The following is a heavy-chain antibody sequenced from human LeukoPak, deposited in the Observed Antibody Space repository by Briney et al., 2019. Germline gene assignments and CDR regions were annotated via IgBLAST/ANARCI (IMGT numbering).Heavy chain of an antibody. V-gene: IGHV1-2*02. Sequence: ASVKVSCKASGYTFTGNYMHWVRQAPGQGLEYMGWINPNSGGTNYAQKFQGRVTMTRDTSISTAYMELSSLRSDDTAVYYCARANPSYGQHYWGQGTLVTVSS. CDR1: GYTFTGNY. J-gene: IGHJ4*02. D-gene: IGHD5-18*01. CDR2: INPNSGGT. CDR3: ARANPSYGQHY.